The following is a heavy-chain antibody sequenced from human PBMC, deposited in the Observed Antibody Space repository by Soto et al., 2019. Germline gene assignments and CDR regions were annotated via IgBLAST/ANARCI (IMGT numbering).Heavy chain of an antibody. V-gene: IGHV3-7*01. D-gene: IGHD6-13*01. CDR1: GFTFSSSW. J-gene: IGHJ4*02. CDR3: ARRITAAGAYDY. Sequence: GVLRLSCAASGFTFSSSWMSWVRQAAGKGLEWVANIKQDGSEKYYVDSVKGRFTISRDNAKNSLYLQMNSLRAEDTAVYYCARRITAAGAYDYWGQGTLVTVSS. CDR2: IKQDGSEK.